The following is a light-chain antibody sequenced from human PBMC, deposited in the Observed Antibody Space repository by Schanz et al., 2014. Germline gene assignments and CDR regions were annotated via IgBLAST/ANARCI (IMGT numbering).Light chain of an antibody. V-gene: IGLV2-14*03. CDR1: TTDVGGYNY. J-gene: IGLJ3*02. Sequence: QSVLTQPASVSGSPGQSITISCAGTTTDVGGYNYVSWYQQHPGKAPKLIIYDVTNRPSGVSHRFSGSKSGNTASLTISGLQAEDEADYYCCSYAGSSTSWVFGGGTKLTVL. CDR3: CSYAGSSTSWV. CDR2: DVT.